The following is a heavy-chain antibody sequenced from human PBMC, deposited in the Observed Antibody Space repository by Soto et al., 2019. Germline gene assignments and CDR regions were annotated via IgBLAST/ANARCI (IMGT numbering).Heavy chain of an antibody. CDR3: ARSVQGHFDY. D-gene: IGHD6-19*01. V-gene: IGHV3-48*02. CDR2: ITSDTNTI. CDR1: GFRFSIYS. J-gene: IGHJ4*02. Sequence: EVQLVESGGGLVQPGGSLRLSCAASGFRFSIYSMNWVRQAPGKGLEWSAYITSDTNTIQYADSVKGRFTISRDNDKTAVSIEMNSLRDEDRAVYYCARSVQGHFDYWGQGTVVTVSA.